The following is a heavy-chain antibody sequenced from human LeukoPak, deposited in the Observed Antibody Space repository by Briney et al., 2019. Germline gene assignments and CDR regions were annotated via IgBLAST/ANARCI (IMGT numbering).Heavy chain of an antibody. CDR2: IIPNSGGT. V-gene: IGHV1-2*02. CDR1: GGTFSSYA. Sequence: GASVKVSCKASGGTFSSYAISWVRQAPGQGLEWMGGIIPNSGGTNYAQKFQGRVTMTRDTSISTAYMELSRLRSDDTAVYYCARVWGYCSSTSCSYFDYWGQGTLVTVSS. CDR3: ARVWGYCSSTSCSYFDY. D-gene: IGHD2-2*01. J-gene: IGHJ4*02.